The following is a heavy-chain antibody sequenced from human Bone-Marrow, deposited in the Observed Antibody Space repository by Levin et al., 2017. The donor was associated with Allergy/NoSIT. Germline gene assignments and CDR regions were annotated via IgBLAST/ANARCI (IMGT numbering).Heavy chain of an antibody. Sequence: GGSLRLSCAVSGLDFNIYGMNWVRQAPGKGLEWVALISVGGNDGFYADSVRGRFTISRDNSKNMLYLQMNSLRPGDTAVYYCAARVFDYWGQGTLVTVSS. CDR1: GLDFNIYG. CDR2: ISVGGNDG. J-gene: IGHJ4*02. CDR3: AARVFDY. V-gene: IGHV3-30*03.